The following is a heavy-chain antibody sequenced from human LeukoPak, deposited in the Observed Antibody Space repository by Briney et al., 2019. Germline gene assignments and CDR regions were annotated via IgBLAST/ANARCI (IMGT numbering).Heavy chain of an antibody. CDR1: GGSISSSSYY. D-gene: IGHD6-19*01. V-gene: IGHV4-39*01. Sequence: SETLSLTCTVSGGSISSSSYYWGWIRQPPGKGLEWIGSIYHSGSTYYNPSLKSRVTISVETSKNQFSLKLSSVTAADTAVYYCARLDSSGWYPGSFWGQGTLVTVSS. CDR2: IYHSGST. J-gene: IGHJ4*02. CDR3: ARLDSSGWYPGSF.